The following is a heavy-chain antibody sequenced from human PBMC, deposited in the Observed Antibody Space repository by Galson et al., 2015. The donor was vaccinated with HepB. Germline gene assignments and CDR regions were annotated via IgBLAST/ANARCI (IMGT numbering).Heavy chain of an antibody. Sequence: LRLSCAASGFTFSSYAMHWVRQAPGKGLEWVAVISYDGSNKYYADSVKGRFTISRDNSKNTLYLQMNSLRAEDTAVYYCARGAEEDWFDPWGQGTLVTVSS. CDR1: GFTFSSYA. V-gene: IGHV3-30*04. J-gene: IGHJ5*02. CDR2: ISYDGSNK. CDR3: ARGAEEDWFDP. D-gene: IGHD2-15*01.